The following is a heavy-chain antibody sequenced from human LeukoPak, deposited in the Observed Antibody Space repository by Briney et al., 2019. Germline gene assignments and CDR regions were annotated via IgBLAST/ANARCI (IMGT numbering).Heavy chain of an antibody. V-gene: IGHV3-15*07. D-gene: IGHD7-27*01. CDR2: IKSKADGETT. J-gene: IGHJ4*02. CDR3: TKDPPLTGGVYSAY. CDR1: GFTFSYAW. Sequence: GGSLRLSCAASGFTFSYAWMNWVRQAPGKGLEWVGRIKSKADGETTDYAAPVKGRFTVSRDDSKSTLYLQLNSLKTEDSAVYYCTKDPPLTGGVYSAYWGQGTLVTVSS.